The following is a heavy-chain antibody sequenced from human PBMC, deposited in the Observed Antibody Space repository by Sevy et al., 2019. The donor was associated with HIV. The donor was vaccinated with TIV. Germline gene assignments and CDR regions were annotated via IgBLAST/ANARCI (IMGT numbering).Heavy chain of an antibody. J-gene: IGHJ6*02. V-gene: IGHV3-21*01. CDR3: ARERLLSYYYGMDV. CDR2: ISSSSSYI. Sequence: GGSLRLSCAASGFTFSSYSMNWVRQAPGKGLEWVSSISSSSSYIYYADSVKGRFTISRDNAKNSLYLQMNSLRAEGTAVYYCARERLLSYYYGMDVWGQGTTVTVSS. CDR1: GFTFSSYS.